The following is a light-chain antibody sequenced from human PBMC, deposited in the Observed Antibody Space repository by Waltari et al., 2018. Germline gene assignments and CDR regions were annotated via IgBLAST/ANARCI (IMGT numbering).Light chain of an antibody. V-gene: IGKV3-20*01. Sequence: EIVLTQSPGTLSLSPGERATLSCRASQSVSRTLAWYQQKPGQAHRLLIYDASSRATGIPDRFSGSGSGTDFSLTISRLEPEDFAVYYCQKYGTLPATFGRGTKVEIK. CDR1: QSVSRT. J-gene: IGKJ1*01. CDR2: DAS. CDR3: QKYGTLPAT.